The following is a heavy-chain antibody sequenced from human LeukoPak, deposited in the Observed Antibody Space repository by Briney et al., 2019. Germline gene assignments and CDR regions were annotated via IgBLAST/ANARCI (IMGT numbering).Heavy chain of an antibody. D-gene: IGHD1-14*01. CDR3: ARVTTRGTRTRGYYFDY. CDR1: GGSISSGGYY. J-gene: IGHJ4*02. Sequence: PSETLSLTCTVSGGSISSGGYYWSWIRQHPGKGLEWIGYIYYSGSTYYNPSLKSRVTISVDTSKNQFSLKPSSVTAADTAVYYCARVTTRGTRTRGYYFDYWGQGTLVTVSS. CDR2: IYYSGST. V-gene: IGHV4-31*03.